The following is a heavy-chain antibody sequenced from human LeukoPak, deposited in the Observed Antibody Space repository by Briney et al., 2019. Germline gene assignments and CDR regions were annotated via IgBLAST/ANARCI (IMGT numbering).Heavy chain of an antibody. J-gene: IGHJ3*02. V-gene: IGHV1-69*01. CDR3: ARDLGYCSGGSCYDRTNDAFDI. CDR2: IIPIFGTA. Sequence: GASVKVSCKASGGTFSSYAISWVRQAPGEGLEWMGGIIPIFGTANYAQKFQGRVTITADESTSTAYMELSSLRSEDTAVYYCARDLGYCSGGSCYDRTNDAFDIWGQGTMVTVSS. CDR1: GGTFSSYA. D-gene: IGHD2-15*01.